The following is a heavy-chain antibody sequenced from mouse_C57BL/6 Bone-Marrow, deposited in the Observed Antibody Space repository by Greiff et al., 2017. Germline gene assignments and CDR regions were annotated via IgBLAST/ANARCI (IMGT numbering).Heavy chain of an antibody. CDR1: GFTFSDYY. V-gene: IGHV5-16*01. D-gene: IGHD3-1*01. CDR3: ARGGAYYWYFDV. J-gene: IGHJ1*03. CDR2: INYDGSST. Sequence: EVKLVESEGGLVQPGSSMKLSCTASGFTFSDYYMAWVRQVPEKGLEWVAHINYDGSSTYYLDSLKSRFIISRDNAKNILYLQMSSLKSEDTATYYCARGGAYYWYFDVWGTGTTVTVSS.